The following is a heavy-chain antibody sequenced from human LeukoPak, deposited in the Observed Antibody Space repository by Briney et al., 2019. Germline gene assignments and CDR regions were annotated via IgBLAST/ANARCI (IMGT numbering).Heavy chain of an antibody. Sequence: GWSLRLSCAASGFTFGTNWMHWVRHGPGKGLVWVSRINGDGSSTSYADSVKGRFTISRDNAKNTLYLQMNSLRAEDTAVYYCGRGGLGDYYYYGMDVWGQGTTVTVSS. J-gene: IGHJ6*02. V-gene: IGHV3-74*01. CDR3: GRGGLGDYYYYGMDV. CDR2: INGDGSST. CDR1: GFTFGTNW. D-gene: IGHD3/OR15-3a*01.